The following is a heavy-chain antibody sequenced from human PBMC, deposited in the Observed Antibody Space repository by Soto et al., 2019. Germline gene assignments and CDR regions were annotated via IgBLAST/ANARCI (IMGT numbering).Heavy chain of an antibody. Sequence: EVQLVESGGGLVQPGGSLRLSCAASGFPVTSDHMSWVRQPPGKGLEWVSLIYSGGNTNYPDSVKGRFTISRDNTRDTVDVQMNSLREEDTAVYYCARGGATAFDYWGQGPLVTVSS. V-gene: IGHV3-66*01. D-gene: IGHD1-26*01. CDR2: IYSGGNT. CDR1: GFPVTSDH. J-gene: IGHJ4*02. CDR3: ARGGATAFDY.